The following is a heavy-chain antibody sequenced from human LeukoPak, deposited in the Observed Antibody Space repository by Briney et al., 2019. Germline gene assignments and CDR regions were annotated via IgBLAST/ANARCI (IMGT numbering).Heavy chain of an antibody. V-gene: IGHV4-59*01. D-gene: IGHD2-2*03. CDR1: GGSIKNYY. CDR3: ARAGYCSSTSCQWVPLV. CDR2: IYYSGST. Sequence: PSETLSLTCTVSGGSIKNYYWIWIRQSPGKGLEWLGYIYYSGSTNYNPSLKSRVTISVDTSKNQFSLKLNSVTAAGTAVYYCARAGYCSSTSCQWVPLVWGQGTTVTVSS. J-gene: IGHJ6*02.